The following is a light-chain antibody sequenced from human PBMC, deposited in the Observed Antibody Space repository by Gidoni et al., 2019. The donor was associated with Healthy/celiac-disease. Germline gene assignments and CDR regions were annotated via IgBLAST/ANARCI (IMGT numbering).Light chain of an antibody. CDR2: RDS. Sequence: SYELTQPLSVSVALGQTARITCGGNNIGSKNVHWYLQKPGQAPVLVIYRDSNRPSGIPERFSGSNSGNTATLTISRAQAGDEADYYCQVWDSSTEGVFGGGTKLTVL. J-gene: IGLJ2*01. CDR3: QVWDSSTEGV. V-gene: IGLV3-9*01. CDR1: NIGSKN.